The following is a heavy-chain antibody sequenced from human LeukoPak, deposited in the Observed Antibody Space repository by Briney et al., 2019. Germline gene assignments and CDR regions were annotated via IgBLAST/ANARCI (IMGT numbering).Heavy chain of an antibody. CDR2: INPNSGGT. Sequence: ASVKVSCKASGYPSTSYGVNWVRQAPGQGLECMGWINPNSGGTNYAQKFQGRVTMTRDTSISTAYMELSRLRSDDTAVYYCARDRTGGVRGVIIGYWGQGTLVTVSS. CDR1: GYPSTSYG. J-gene: IGHJ4*02. D-gene: IGHD3-10*01. CDR3: ARDRTGGVRGVIIGY. V-gene: IGHV1-2*02.